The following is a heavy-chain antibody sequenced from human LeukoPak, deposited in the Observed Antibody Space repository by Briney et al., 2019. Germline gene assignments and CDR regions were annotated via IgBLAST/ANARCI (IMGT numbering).Heavy chain of an antibody. Sequence: PSETLSFTCTVSGGSVSDSSFYWGWIRQPPGKGLEWIGSIHSSRNTNYAPSLNSPTTLSVDTSKNPFYLHLSSVTAADTAVYYCARCLATGGRVSFDYWGQGTLVAVSS. V-gene: IGHV4-39*01. CDR2: IHSSRNT. CDR3: ARCLATGGRVSFDY. D-gene: IGHD6-13*01. CDR1: GGSVSDSSFY. J-gene: IGHJ4*02.